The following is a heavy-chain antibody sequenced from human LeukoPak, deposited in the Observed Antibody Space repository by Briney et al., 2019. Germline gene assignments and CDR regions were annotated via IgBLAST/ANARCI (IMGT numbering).Heavy chain of an antibody. CDR2: IYYGGST. D-gene: IGHD2/OR15-2a*01. Sequence: SETLSLTCSVSGGPISTYYWNWIRQPPGKGLEWIGYIYYGGSTNYNPSLKSRVTISVDTSKNQFSLKLSSVTAADTAVYYCARAIYGFDAFHIWGQGTMVTVSS. CDR3: ARAIYGFDAFHI. J-gene: IGHJ3*02. CDR1: GGPISTYY. V-gene: IGHV4-59*01.